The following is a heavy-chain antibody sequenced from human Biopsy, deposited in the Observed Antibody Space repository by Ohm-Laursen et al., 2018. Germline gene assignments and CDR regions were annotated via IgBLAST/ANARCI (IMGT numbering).Heavy chain of an antibody. CDR3: ARMEQPHDY. V-gene: IGHV1-2*06. CDR2: INPNSGDT. Sequence: ASVKVSCNASGYPSSNYYLFWVRQAPGQGLEWMGRINPNSGDTVFARNFQGRVTMTRDTAISTVYMDLRNLRPDDTAVYFCARMEQPHDYWGQGTLVTVSS. CDR1: GYPSSNYY. D-gene: IGHD6-13*01. J-gene: IGHJ4*02.